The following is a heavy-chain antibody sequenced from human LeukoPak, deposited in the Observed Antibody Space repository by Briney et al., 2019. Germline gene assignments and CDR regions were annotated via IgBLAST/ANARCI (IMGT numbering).Heavy chain of an antibody. CDR3: ATGEYSSSSAPLDY. D-gene: IGHD6-6*01. Sequence: ASVKVSCKVSGYTLTELSMHWVRQAPGKGLEWMGGFDPEDGETIYAQKFQGRVTMTEDTSTDTAYMELSSLRSEDTAVYYCATGEYSSSSAPLDYWGQGTLVTVSS. V-gene: IGHV1-24*01. CDR2: FDPEDGET. J-gene: IGHJ4*02. CDR1: GYTLTELS.